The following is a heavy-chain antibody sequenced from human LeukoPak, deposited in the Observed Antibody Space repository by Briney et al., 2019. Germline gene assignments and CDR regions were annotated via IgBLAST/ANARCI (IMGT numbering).Heavy chain of an antibody. CDR3: ARATSNWAFDY. J-gene: IGHJ4*02. V-gene: IGHV3-11*06. CDR1: GFTFSDYY. CDR2: SSSSSSYT. D-gene: IGHD7-27*01. Sequence: PGGSLRLSCAASGFTFSDYYMSWIRQAPGKGLEWVSYSSSSSSYTNYADSVKGRFTISRDNAKNSLYLQMNSLRAEDTAVYYCARATSNWAFDYWGQGTLVTVSS.